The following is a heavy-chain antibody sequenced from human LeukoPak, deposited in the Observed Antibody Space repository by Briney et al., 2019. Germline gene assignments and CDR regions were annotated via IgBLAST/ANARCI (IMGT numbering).Heavy chain of an antibody. CDR2: INSDRRST. Sequence: PGGSVRLSCAASGYTFSSYWMHWVRQAPGKGLGWVSLINSDRRSTSYADSVQGRFTISRDNAKNTLYLQMNSLRAEDTAVYYCARGDYDFWSGYPIDYWGQGTLVTVSS. J-gene: IGHJ4*02. CDR1: GYTFSSYW. D-gene: IGHD3-3*01. V-gene: IGHV3-74*01. CDR3: ARGDYDFWSGYPIDY.